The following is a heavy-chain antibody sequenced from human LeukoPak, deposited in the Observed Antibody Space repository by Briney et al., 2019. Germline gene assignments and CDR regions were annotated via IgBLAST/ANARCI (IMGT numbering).Heavy chain of an antibody. J-gene: IGHJ4*02. CDR2: INPNDGDT. Sequence: ASVKVSCKASGYTFTDYYMHWVRQAPGQGFEWMGWINPNDGDTNYAQKFQGRVTMTRDTSISTAPMEVSRLRSDDTAVYYCARANFLYCGSSTCLFDYWGQGTLVTVSS. V-gene: IGHV1-2*02. CDR3: ARANFLYCGSSTCLFDY. CDR1: GYTFTDYY. D-gene: IGHD2-2*01.